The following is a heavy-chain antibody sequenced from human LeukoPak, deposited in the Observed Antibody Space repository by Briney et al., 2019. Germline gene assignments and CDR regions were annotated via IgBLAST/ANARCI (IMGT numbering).Heavy chain of an antibody. CDR2: IGTKMTDT. J-gene: IGHJ4*02. CDR1: GFSFGTHG. V-gene: IGHV3-23*01. Sequence: GGSLRLSCATSGFSFGTHGMSWVRQAPGEGLQWVSSIGTKMTDTNYADSVRGRFTISRDNSKNTLYLQMDSLRAEDTATYYCARHTTTFVDWGQGTLVIVSS. D-gene: IGHD1-1*01. CDR3: ARHTTTFVD.